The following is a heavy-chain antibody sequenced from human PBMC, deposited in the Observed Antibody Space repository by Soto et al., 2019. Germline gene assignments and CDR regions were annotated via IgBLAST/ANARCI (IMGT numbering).Heavy chain of an antibody. CDR1: GLRLSRHT. CDR2: IGSRTSDI. J-gene: IGHJ3*02. D-gene: IGHD3-22*01. Sequence: GSLWLAWAASGLRLSRHTMIWVRQAPGKGLEWVSFIGSRTSDIYYADSVKGRFTISRDNAKNSLYLELTRMRAEDTAVYFCVREYYDTSGYPNTFDMWGQGTMVTVSS. V-gene: IGHV3-21*01. CDR3: VREYYDTSGYPNTFDM.